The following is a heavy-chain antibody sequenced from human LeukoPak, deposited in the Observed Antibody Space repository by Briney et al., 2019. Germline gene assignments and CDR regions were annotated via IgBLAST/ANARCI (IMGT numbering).Heavy chain of an antibody. CDR1: GDSIGNYY. CDR3: AKSFLMWEVSWWFDP. CDR2: VHYSGST. V-gene: IGHV4-59*08. Sequence: PSETLSLTCSVSGDSIGNYYWSWIRQPPGKGLEWIGYVHYSGSTNYNPSLKSRVTTSVDTSKNQFSLKLTSVTAADTAVYYCAKSFLMWEVSWWFDPWGQGTLVTVSS. D-gene: IGHD3-16*02. J-gene: IGHJ5*02.